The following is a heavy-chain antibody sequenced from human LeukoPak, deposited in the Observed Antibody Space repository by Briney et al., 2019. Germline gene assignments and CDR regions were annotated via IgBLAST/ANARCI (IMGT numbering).Heavy chain of an antibody. V-gene: IGHV3-11*01. CDR2: ISSSGSTM. CDR3: ARDALGSYDY. D-gene: IGHD3-10*01. J-gene: IGHJ4*02. CDR1: GFTFSDYY. Sequence: GGSLRLSCAASGFTFSDYYMFWIRQAPRTGLEWISYISSSGSTMYYADVVKGRFTISRDNTKNSLYLQMNSLRAEDTAVYYCARDALGSYDYWGQGTLVTVSS.